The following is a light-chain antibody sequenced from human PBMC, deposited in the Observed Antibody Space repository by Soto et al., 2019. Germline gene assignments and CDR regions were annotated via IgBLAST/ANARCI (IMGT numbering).Light chain of an antibody. CDR3: AAWDVSLVV. Sequence: QSVLTQPPSASGTPGQRVTIFCSGSSSNIGTNTVIWYQQLPGAAPKVLIYSDNQRPSGVPDRFSGSKSGTSASLAISGLQSEDEADSYCAAWDVSLVVFGGGTQLTVL. CDR2: SDN. J-gene: IGLJ2*01. V-gene: IGLV1-44*01. CDR1: SSNIGTNT.